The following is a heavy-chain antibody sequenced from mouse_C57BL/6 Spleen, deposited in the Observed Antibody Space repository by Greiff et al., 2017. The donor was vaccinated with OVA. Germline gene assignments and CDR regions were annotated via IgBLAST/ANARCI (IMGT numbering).Heavy chain of an antibody. Sequence: QVQLQQSGAELVRPGASVKLSCKASGYTFTDYYINWVKQRPGQGLEWIARIYPGSGNTYYNEKFKGKATLTAEKSSSTAYMQLSSLTSEDSAVFFGARFQSGGFDYGGQGTTLTVSS. CDR3: ARFQSGGFDY. CDR1: GYTFTDYY. D-gene: IGHD4-1*01. V-gene: IGHV1-76*01. J-gene: IGHJ2*01. CDR2: IYPGSGNT.